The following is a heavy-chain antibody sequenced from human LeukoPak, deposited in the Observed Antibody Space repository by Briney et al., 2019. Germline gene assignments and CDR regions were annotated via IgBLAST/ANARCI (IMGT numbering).Heavy chain of an antibody. CDR1: VFSLSTSGMR. CDR3: ARSPHHIYGDYVEGAFDI. CDR2: PDWDDDK. V-gene: IGHV2-70*04. Sequence: SGPALVKPTQTLTLTCTFSVFSLSTSGMRVSWIRQPPGKALEWLARPDWDDDKFYSTSLKTRLTISKDTSKNQVVLTMTNMDPVDTATYYCARSPHHIYGDYVEGAFDIWGQGTMVTVSS. J-gene: IGHJ3*02. D-gene: IGHD4-17*01.